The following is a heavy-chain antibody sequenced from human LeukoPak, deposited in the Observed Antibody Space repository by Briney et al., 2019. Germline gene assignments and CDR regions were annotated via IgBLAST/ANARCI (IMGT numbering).Heavy chain of an antibody. D-gene: IGHD1-26*01. Sequence: SVKVSCKASGGTFNYYAIGWVRQAPGQGLEWMGRIIPILGITTYAQKFRGRVTITADKSSNTTYMELSSLTYEDTAVFYCAREGSIVGALNAFDIWGQGTMVTVSS. CDR3: AREGSIVGALNAFDI. J-gene: IGHJ3*02. CDR2: IIPILGIT. CDR1: GGTFNYYA. V-gene: IGHV1-69*04.